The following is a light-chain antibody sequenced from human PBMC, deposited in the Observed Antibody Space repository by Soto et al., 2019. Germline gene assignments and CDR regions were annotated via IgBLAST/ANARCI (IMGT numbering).Light chain of an antibody. Sequence: DIPMSQSPSTLSGSEGDRVTITCRASQTISSCLAWYQQKPGKAPKLLIYKASTLKSGVPSRFSGSGSGTEFTLTISSLQPDDFATYYCQQDNSYSDAFGQGTKVDIK. CDR1: QTISSC. J-gene: IGKJ1*01. CDR3: QQDNSYSDA. V-gene: IGKV1-5*03. CDR2: KAS.